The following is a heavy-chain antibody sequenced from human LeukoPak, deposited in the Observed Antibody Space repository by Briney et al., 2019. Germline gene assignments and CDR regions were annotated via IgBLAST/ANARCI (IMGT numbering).Heavy chain of an antibody. CDR3: AQTEGYCSGGSCYARDY. V-gene: IGHV1-2*06. Sequence: ASVKVSCKASGYTFTGYYMHWVRQAPGQGLEWMGRINPNSGGTNYAQKFQGRVTTTRDTSISTAYMELSRLRSDDTAVYYCAQTEGYCSGGSCYARDYWGQGTLVTVSS. D-gene: IGHD2-15*01. CDR1: GYTFTGYY. CDR2: INPNSGGT. J-gene: IGHJ4*02.